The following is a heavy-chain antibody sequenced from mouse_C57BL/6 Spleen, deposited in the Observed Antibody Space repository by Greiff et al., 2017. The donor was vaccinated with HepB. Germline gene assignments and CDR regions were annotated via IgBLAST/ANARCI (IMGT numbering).Heavy chain of an antibody. D-gene: IGHD1-1*01. CDR1: GFTFTDYY. CDR2: IRNKANGYTT. V-gene: IGHV7-3*01. J-gene: IGHJ4*01. Sequence: EVHLVESGGGLVQPGGSLSLSCAASGFTFTDYYMSWVRQPPGKALEWLGFIRNKANGYTTEYSASVKGRFTISRDNSQSILYLQMNALRAEDSATYYCARFPPVVDYYAMDYWGQGTSVTVSS. CDR3: ARFPPVVDYYAMDY.